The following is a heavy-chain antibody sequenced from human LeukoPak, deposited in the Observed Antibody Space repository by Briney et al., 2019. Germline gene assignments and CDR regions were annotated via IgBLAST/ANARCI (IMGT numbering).Heavy chain of an antibody. CDR2: ISSSGYI. J-gene: IGHJ4*02. CDR1: GFTFSSYS. V-gene: IGHV3-21*01. Sequence: GGSLRLSCAASGFTFSSYSMNWVRQAPGKGLEWVSSISSSGYIYYADSVKGRFTISRDNAKNSLYLQMNSLRAEDTAVYYRATYYDFWSGYSRSYYFDYWGQGTLVTVSS. CDR3: ATYYDFWSGYSRSYYFDY. D-gene: IGHD3-3*01.